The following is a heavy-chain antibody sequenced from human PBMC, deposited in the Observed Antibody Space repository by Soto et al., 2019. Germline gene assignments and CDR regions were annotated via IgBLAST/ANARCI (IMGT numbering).Heavy chain of an antibody. CDR2: IWYDGSNK. V-gene: IGHV3-33*01. J-gene: IGHJ5*02. CDR3: ARNHGYSSSWYWFDP. D-gene: IGHD6-13*01. CDR1: GFTFSSYG. Sequence: LRLSCAASGFTFSSYGMHWVRQAPGKGLERVAVIWYDGSNKYYADSVKGRFTISRDNSKNTLYLQMNSLRAEDTAVYYCARNHGYSSSWYWFDPWRQGTLVTVSS.